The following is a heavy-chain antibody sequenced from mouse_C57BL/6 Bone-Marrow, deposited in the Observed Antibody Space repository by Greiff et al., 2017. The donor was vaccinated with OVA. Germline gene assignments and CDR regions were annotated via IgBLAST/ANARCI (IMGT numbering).Heavy chain of an antibody. V-gene: IGHV3-6*01. CDR1: GYSITSGYY. CDR2: ISYDGSN. D-gene: IGHD2-3*01. J-gene: IGHJ2*01. Sequence: VQLKQSGPGLVKPSQSLSLTCSVTGYSITSGYYWNWIRQFPGNKLEWMGYISYDGSNNYNPSLKNRISITRDTSKNQFFLKLNSVTTEDTATYYCARKRGIYDGYWGYWGQGTTLTVSS. CDR3: ARKRGIYDGYWGY.